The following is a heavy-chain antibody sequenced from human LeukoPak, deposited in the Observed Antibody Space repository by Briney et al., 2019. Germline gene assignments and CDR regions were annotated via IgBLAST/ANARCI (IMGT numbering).Heavy chain of an antibody. J-gene: IGHJ4*02. CDR1: GFTFSSYW. Sequence: GGSLRLSCAASGFTFSSYWMHWVRHAPGKGLVWVSRINSDGSSTTYADSVKGRFTISRDNAKNTLYLQMNSLRAEDTAVYYCARESSVGAHKAFDYWGQGTLVTVSS. V-gene: IGHV3-74*01. CDR2: INSDGSST. CDR3: ARESSVGAHKAFDY. D-gene: IGHD1-26*01.